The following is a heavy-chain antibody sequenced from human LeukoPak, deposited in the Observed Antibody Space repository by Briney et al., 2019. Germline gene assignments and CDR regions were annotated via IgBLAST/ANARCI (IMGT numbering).Heavy chain of an antibody. CDR2: ISAYNGNT. CDR3: AREHISSSCFDS. J-gene: IGHJ4*02. V-gene: IGHV1-18*01. Sequence: ASVKVSCNASGYTFTSYAINWVRQAPGQGLEWMGWISAYNGNTNYAQKVQGRVTMTTDTSTTTAYMELRGLRSDDTAVYYCAREHISSSCFDSWGQGTLVTVSS. CDR1: GYTFTSYA. D-gene: IGHD6-6*01.